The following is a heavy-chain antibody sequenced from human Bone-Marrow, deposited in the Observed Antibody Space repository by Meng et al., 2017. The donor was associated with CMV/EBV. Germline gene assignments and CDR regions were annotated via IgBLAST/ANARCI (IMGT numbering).Heavy chain of an antibody. CDR2: ISSSSSYI. Sequence: GDSLKISCAASGFTFSSYSMNWVRQAPGKGLEWVSSISSSSSYIYYADSVKGRFTISRDNAKNSLYLQMNSLRAEDTAVYYCAREGYCSSTSCSIKYWAQGTLATVPS. D-gene: IGHD2-2*01. CDR3: AREGYCSSTSCSIKY. V-gene: IGHV3-21*01. J-gene: IGHJ4*02. CDR1: GFTFSSYS.